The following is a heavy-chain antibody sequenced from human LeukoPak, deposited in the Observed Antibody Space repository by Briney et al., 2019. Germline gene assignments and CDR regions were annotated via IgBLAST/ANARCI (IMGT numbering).Heavy chain of an antibody. V-gene: IGHV3-23*01. D-gene: IGHD6-13*01. CDR3: ANAGYSSSWYGGFDI. CDR1: GFTLSNYA. Sequence: PGGSLRLSCAASGFTLSNYAMSWVRQAPRKGLEWVSSISGSGGDTYYADSVKGRFTISRDNSKNTLYLQMNSLRAEDTAVYYCANAGYSSSWYGGFDIWGQGTMVTVSS. CDR2: ISGSGGDT. J-gene: IGHJ3*02.